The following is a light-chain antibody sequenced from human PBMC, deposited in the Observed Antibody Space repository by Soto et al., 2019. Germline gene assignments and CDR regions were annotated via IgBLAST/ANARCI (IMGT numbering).Light chain of an antibody. CDR3: QQWGT. Sequence: DIQMTQSPSTLSASVGDRVTITCRASQSISSWLAWYQQKPGKAPKLLIYDASSLESGVPSRFSGSGSGTEFTLTISSQQPDDFATYYCQQWGTFGQGTKVEIK. V-gene: IGKV1-5*01. CDR2: DAS. CDR1: QSISSW. J-gene: IGKJ1*01.